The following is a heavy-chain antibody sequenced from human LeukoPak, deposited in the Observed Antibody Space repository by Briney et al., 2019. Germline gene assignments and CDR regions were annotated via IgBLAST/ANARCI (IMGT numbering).Heavy chain of an antibody. CDR2: INGESTFK. Sequence: NPGGSQRLSCTASGFSFSSPGMNWVRQAPGKGLEWVSSINGESTFKVYADSVKGRFTISRDNAKNSLYLQMDSLRAEDTAVYYCAKYQTGTWTSYDSSDIWGQGTLVTVSS. CDR3: AKYQTGTWTSYDSSDI. CDR1: GFSFSSPG. J-gene: IGHJ3*02. D-gene: IGHD1-7*01. V-gene: IGHV3-21*01.